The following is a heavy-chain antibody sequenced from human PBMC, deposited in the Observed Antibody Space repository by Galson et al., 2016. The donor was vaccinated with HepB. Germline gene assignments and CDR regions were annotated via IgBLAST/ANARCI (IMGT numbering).Heavy chain of an antibody. CDR2: ISGSSSYK. D-gene: IGHD3-10*01. V-gene: IGHV3-21*01. Sequence: SLRLSCAASGFTFSSYSMKWVRRAPGKGLEWVSSISGSSSYKHYADSVKGRVTISRDNAKKSVYLEMRSLRVEDTAVYYCARGSGSGVIRGYGMDVWGQGTTVTVSS. CDR3: ARGSGSGVIRGYGMDV. J-gene: IGHJ6*02. CDR1: GFTFSSYS.